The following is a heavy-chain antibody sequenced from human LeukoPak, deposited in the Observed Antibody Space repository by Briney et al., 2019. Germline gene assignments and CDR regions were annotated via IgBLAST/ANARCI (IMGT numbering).Heavy chain of an antibody. CDR1: GFTFTSYG. V-gene: IGHV3-33*03. Sequence: GGSLRLSCAASGFTFTSYGMHWVRQAPGKGLEWVGMIWYDGSHIKYADSVEGRFSISRDTSKNTLYLQMNSLRADDTAVYYCARGIPIPATYPIDYWGQGSLVTVSS. CDR3: ARGIPIPATYPIDY. J-gene: IGHJ4*02. CDR2: IWYDGSHI. D-gene: IGHD2-21*01.